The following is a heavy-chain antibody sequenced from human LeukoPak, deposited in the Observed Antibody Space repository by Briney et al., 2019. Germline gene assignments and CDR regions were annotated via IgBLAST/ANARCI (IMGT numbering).Heavy chain of an antibody. V-gene: IGHV3-23*01. D-gene: IGHD3-22*01. CDR1: GFTFSSYA. CDR2: ISGSGGST. CDR3: AKLFSVVVVITTLIPDY. J-gene: IGHJ4*02. Sequence: GALRLSCAASGFTFSSYAMSWVRQAPGKGLEWVSAISGSGGSTYYADSVKGRFTISRDNSKNTLYLQMNSLRAEDTAVYYCAKLFSVVVVITTLIPDYWGQGTLVTVSS.